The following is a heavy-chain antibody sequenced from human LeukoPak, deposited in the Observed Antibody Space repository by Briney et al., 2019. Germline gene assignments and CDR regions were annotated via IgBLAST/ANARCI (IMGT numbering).Heavy chain of an antibody. CDR1: GGSISGDN. V-gene: IGHV4-59*01. Sequence: SRTLSLTCAVSGGSISGDNCGSGRQPPGERGEWGGDIYYSGGTNNNPSLKRRVTISEETCKKKCSLRLSSVSAAETAVYYCARGNYGDYDDACDIWGHGTMVTVSS. CDR3: ARGNYGDYDDACDI. CDR2: IYYSGGT. D-gene: IGHD4-17*01. J-gene: IGHJ3*02.